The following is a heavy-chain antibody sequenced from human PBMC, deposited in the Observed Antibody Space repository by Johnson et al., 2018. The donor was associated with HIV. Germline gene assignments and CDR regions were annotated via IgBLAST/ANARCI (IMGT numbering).Heavy chain of an antibody. V-gene: IGHV3-23*04. J-gene: IGHJ3*02. D-gene: IGHD2-2*03. CDR2: ISGSGGST. CDR3: ARVLGYCTSTSCHDAFDI. CDR1: GFTFSSYA. Sequence: VQLVESGGGVIRPGGSLRLSCAASGFTFSSYAMSWVRQAPGKGLEWVSAISGSGGSTYYADSVKGRFTISRDNSKNTLYLQMNSLRAEDTALYYCARVLGYCTSTSCHDAFDIWGQGTMVTVSS.